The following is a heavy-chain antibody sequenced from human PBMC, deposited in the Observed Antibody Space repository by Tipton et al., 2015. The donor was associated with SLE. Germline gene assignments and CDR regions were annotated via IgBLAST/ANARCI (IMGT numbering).Heavy chain of an antibody. CDR3: AGDDYASGIT. J-gene: IGHJ5*02. Sequence: SLRLSCAASGFTFRTHSMNWVRQAPGKGLEWVSSISSSSRYIYHAESLKGRFTISRDNAKNSLYLQMNSLRVEDTAVYFCAGDDYASGITWGQGTLVTVSS. CDR2: ISSSSRYI. D-gene: IGHD3-10*01. CDR1: GFTFRTHS. V-gene: IGHV3-21*01.